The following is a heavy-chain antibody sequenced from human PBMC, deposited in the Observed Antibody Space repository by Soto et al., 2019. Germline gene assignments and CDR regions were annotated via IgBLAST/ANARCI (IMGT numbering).Heavy chain of an antibody. CDR3: ARSTQFSHYDFWSGYSTYYYYMDV. CDR2: MNPNSGNA. J-gene: IGHJ6*03. D-gene: IGHD3-3*01. V-gene: IGHV1-8*01. Sequence: ASVKVSCKASGYTFTSYDINWVRQATGQGLEWMGWMNPNSGNAGYAQKFQGRVTMTRNTSISTAYMELSSLRSEDTAVYYCARSTQFSHYDFWSGYSTYYYYMDVWGKGTTVTVSS. CDR1: GYTFTSYD.